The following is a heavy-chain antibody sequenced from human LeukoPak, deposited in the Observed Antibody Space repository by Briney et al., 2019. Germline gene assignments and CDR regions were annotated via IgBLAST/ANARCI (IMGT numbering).Heavy chain of an antibody. J-gene: IGHJ4*02. CDR2: IWYDGSNK. CDR1: GFTFNSYT. D-gene: IGHD6-19*01. Sequence: GKSLRLSCATSGFTFNSYTMHWVRQAPGKGLEWVAVIWYDGSNKYYADSVKGRFTISRDNSKNTLYLQMNSLRAEDTAVYYCARGPVALDYWGQGTLVTVSS. CDR3: ARGPVALDY. V-gene: IGHV3-33*08.